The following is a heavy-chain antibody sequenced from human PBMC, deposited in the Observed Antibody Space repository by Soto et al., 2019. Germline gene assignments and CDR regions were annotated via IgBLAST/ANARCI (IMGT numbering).Heavy chain of an antibody. CDR2: IIPIFGTA. CDR1: GGTFSSYA. Sequence: SVKVSCKASGGTFSSYAISWVRQAPGQGLEWMGGIIPIFGTANYAQKFQGRVTITADESTSTAYMELSSLRSEDTAVYYCATRGGYCISNSCYRGMDVWGQRTPVTVS. D-gene: IGHD2-2*03. J-gene: IGHJ6*02. V-gene: IGHV1-69*13. CDR3: ATRGGYCISNSCYRGMDV.